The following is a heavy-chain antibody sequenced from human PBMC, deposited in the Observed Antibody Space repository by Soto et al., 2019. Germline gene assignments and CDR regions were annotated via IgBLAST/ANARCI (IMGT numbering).Heavy chain of an antibody. Sequence: QVQLQQWGAGLLKPSETLSLTCAVYGGSFSGYYWSWTRQPPGKGLEWIGEINHSGSTNYNPSLKSRVTISVDTSKNQFSLKLRSVTAADTAVYYCARGWGYCSGGSCYKDYYYYMDVWGKGTTVTVSS. CDR1: GGSFSGYY. J-gene: IGHJ6*03. V-gene: IGHV4-34*01. CDR2: INHSGST. CDR3: ARGWGYCSGGSCYKDYYYYMDV. D-gene: IGHD2-15*01.